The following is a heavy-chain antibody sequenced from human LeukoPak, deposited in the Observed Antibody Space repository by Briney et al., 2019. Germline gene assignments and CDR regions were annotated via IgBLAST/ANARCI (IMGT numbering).Heavy chain of an antibody. CDR1: GFTFSSYG. D-gene: IGHD1-26*01. V-gene: IGHV3-30*18. J-gene: IGHJ4*02. CDR2: ISYDGSNK. Sequence: PGGSLRLSCAASGFTFSSYGMHWVRQAPGKGLEWVAVISYDGSNKYYADSVKGRFTISGDNSKNTLYLQMNSLRAEDTAVYYCAKDWDSGSYYFDYWGQGTLVTVSS. CDR3: AKDWDSGSYYFDY.